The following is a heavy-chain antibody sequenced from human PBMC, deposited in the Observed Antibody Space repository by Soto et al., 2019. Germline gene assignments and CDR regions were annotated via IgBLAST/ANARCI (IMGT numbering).Heavy chain of an antibody. CDR1: GDSISSGNW. CDR2: IHHSGST. V-gene: IGHV4-4*02. J-gene: IGHJ3*02. Sequence: SETLSLTCVVSGDSISSGNWWSWVRQPPGKGLEWIGQIHHSGSTNYSPSLKSRVTISVDKSKNQFSLRLSSVTAADTAISYCAKMGFYDSRGSSGAFDIWGQGTMVTVS. D-gene: IGHD3-22*01. CDR3: AKMGFYDSRGSSGAFDI.